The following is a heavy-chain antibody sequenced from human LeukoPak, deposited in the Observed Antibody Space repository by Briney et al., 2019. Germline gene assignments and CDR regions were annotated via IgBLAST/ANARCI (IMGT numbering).Heavy chain of an antibody. CDR3: ARETWGFGTFDI. D-gene: IGHD7-27*01. J-gene: IGHJ3*02. CDR2: IYHSGGS. CDR1: GGSISSDGFS. Sequence: SETLSLTCAVSGGSISSDGFSWSWIRQPSGKGLEWIGYIYHSGGSYYNPSLESRVTISLDRSKNQFSLKLSSMTAADTAVYYCARETWGFGTFDIWGQGTMVTVSS. V-gene: IGHV4-30-2*01.